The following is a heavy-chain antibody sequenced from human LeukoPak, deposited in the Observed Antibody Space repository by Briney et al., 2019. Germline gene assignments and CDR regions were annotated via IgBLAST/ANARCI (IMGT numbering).Heavy chain of an antibody. J-gene: IGHJ3*02. D-gene: IGHD5-18*01. CDR1: SGSISTSNYY. Sequence: SETLSLTCTVSSGSISTSNYYWGWVRQPPGKALEWIGNIFYSGSTYYSPSLKSRVTISPDTSRNQFSLKLSSVTAADTAVYYCATSTVDTTMDDAFDIWGQGTMVTVSS. CDR2: IFYSGST. CDR3: ATSTVDTTMDDAFDI. V-gene: IGHV4-39*07.